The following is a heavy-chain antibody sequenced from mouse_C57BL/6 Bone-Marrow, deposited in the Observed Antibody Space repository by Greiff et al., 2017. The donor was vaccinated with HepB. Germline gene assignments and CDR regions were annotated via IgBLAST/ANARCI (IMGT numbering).Heavy chain of an antibody. CDR3: ARRSNYMYPYYAMDY. CDR1: GFTFSDYG. V-gene: IGHV5-17*01. CDR2: ISSGSSTI. Sequence: EVKLVESGGGLVKPGGSLKLSCAASGFTFSDYGMHWVRQAPEKGLEWVAYISSGSSTIYYADTVKGRFTISRDNAKNTLFLQMTSLRSEDTAMYYCARRSNYMYPYYAMDYWGQGTSVTVSS. J-gene: IGHJ4*01. D-gene: IGHD2-14*01.